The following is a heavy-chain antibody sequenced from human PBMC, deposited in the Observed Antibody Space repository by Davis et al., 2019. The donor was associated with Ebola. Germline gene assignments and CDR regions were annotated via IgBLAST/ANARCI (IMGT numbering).Heavy chain of an antibody. Sequence: PGGSLRLSCAASGFTFADYAMHWVRPAPGKGLEWVSGISWNSGSIGYADSVKGRFTISRDNAKNSLYLQMNSLRAEDTAWYYCAKRDYGDYTFDYWGQGTMVAVSS. V-gene: IGHV3-9*01. D-gene: IGHD4-17*01. J-gene: IGHJ4*02. CDR3: AKRDYGDYTFDY. CDR1: GFTFADYA. CDR2: ISWNSGSI.